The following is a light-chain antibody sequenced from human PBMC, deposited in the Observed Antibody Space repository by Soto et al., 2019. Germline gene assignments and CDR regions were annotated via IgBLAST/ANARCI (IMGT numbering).Light chain of an antibody. CDR2: DAS. CDR1: QSVRSY. CDR3: QQSTNWPSST. Sequence: PGATATLSCRASQSVRSYLAWYQQKPGQVPRLLIHDASTRATGIPARFSGSGSGTDFTLTISSLEPEDFAVYYCQQSTNWPSSTFGQGTRLEIK. J-gene: IGKJ5*01. V-gene: IGKV3-11*01.